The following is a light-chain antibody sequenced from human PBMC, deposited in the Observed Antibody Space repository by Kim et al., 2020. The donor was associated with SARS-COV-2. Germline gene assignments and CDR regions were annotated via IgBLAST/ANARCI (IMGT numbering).Light chain of an antibody. J-gene: IGKJ4*01. Sequence: EIVLTQSPGTLSLSPGERATLSCRARQSVSSSYLAWYQQKPGQAPRLLIYGASSRATGIPDRFSGSGSGTDFTLTISRLEPEDFAVYYCQQYGSSLLTFGGGTKVEI. V-gene: IGKV3-20*01. CDR1: QSVSSSY. CDR2: GAS. CDR3: QQYGSSLLT.